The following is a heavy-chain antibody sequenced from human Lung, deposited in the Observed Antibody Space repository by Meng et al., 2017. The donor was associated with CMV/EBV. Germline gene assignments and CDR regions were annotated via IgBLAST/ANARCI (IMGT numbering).Heavy chain of an antibody. Sequence: SXTXSLXCTVSGVSISSSTYYWDWIRQPPGKGLEYIGSIYYSGSTYYNPSLKGRVTISVDASKNQFSLKLTSVTAADTAVYYCARSEPAESYCTNGVCSDYYYGMDVXGQGTTVTVSS. CDR3: ARSEPAESYCTNGVCSDYYYGMDV. D-gene: IGHD2-8*01. V-gene: IGHV4-39*07. J-gene: IGHJ6*02. CDR1: GVSISSSTYY. CDR2: IYYSGST.